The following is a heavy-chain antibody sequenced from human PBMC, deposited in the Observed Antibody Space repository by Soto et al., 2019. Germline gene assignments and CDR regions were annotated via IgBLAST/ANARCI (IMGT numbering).Heavy chain of an antibody. J-gene: IGHJ6*02. CDR3: AKDLMGSQLPYYYGMDV. Sequence: GGSLRLSCAASGFTFSSYGRHWVRQAPGKGLEWVAVISYDGSNKYYADSVKGRFTISRDNSKNTLYLQMNSLRAEDTAVYYCAKDLMGSQLPYYYGMDVWGQGTTVTVSS. V-gene: IGHV3-30*18. CDR1: GFTFSSYG. D-gene: IGHD6-6*01. CDR2: ISYDGSNK.